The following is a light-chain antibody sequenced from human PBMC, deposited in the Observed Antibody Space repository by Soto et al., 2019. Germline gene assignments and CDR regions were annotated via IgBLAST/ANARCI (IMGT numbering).Light chain of an antibody. J-gene: IGKJ1*01. CDR1: RTASNS. V-gene: IGKV3-11*01. CDR3: QQRDSWPRT. CDR2: DAS. Sequence: DIVLTQSPCTLSLSPGERATLSCSSSRTASNSLAGYQQQPGQRPRLLIYDASNRDKGIPARFSGSGSGTDFTLTISSLEPEDFAVYYCQQRDSWPRTFGQGTKVDIK.